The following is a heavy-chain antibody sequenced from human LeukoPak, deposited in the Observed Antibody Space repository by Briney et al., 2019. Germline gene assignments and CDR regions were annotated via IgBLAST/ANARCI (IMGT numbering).Heavy chain of an antibody. CDR3: ARDSIPYYDFWSGYAPRYYYYYYMDV. V-gene: IGHV3-74*01. CDR2: INSDVSST. D-gene: IGHD3-3*01. CDR1: GFTFISYW. J-gene: IGHJ6*03. Sequence: GGSLRLSCAASGFTFISYWMHWVRQAPGKGLVWVSRINSDVSSTSYADSVKGRFTISRDNAKNTLYLQMNSLRAEDTAVYYCARDSIPYYDFWSGYAPRYYYYYYMDVWGKGTAVTVSS.